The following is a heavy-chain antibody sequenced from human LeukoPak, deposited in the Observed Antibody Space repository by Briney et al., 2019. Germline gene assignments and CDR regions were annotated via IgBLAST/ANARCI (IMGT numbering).Heavy chain of an antibody. J-gene: IGHJ5*02. CDR2: IYSGGST. D-gene: IGHD1-20*01. V-gene: IGHV3-66*01. Sequence: PGGSLRLSCAASGFTVSSNYMSWVRQAPGKGLEWVSVIYSGGSTYYADSVKGRFTISRDTSKNTVYLQMNSLGAEDTAVYYCARAPYNYARSFDPWGQGTLVTVSS. CDR1: GFTVSSNY. CDR3: ARAPYNYARSFDP.